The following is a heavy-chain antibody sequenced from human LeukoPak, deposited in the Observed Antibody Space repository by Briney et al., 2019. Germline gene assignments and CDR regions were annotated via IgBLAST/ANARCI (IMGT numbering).Heavy chain of an antibody. Sequence: PGGSLRLSCAASGFTFSSYSMNWVRQAPGKGLEWVSSISSSSSYIYYADSVKGRFTISRDNAKNSLYLQMNSLRAEDTAVYYCARDLPDYGDAFDIWGQGTMVTVSS. CDR3: ARDLPDYGDAFDI. CDR1: GFTFSSYS. J-gene: IGHJ3*02. CDR2: ISSSSSYI. D-gene: IGHD4-17*01. V-gene: IGHV3-21*01.